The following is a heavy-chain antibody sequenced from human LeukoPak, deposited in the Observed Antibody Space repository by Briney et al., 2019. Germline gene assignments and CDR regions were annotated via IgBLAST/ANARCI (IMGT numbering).Heavy chain of an antibody. CDR2: ISGSGGST. CDR3: AKDLSSVLGTFDY. V-gene: IGHV3-23*01. D-gene: IGHD3-10*02. J-gene: IGHJ4*02. CDR1: GFTFSSYA. Sequence: GGSLRLSCAASGFTFSSYAMSWARQAPGKGLEWVSAISGSGGSTYYADSVKGRFTISRDNSKNTLYLQMNSLRAEDTAVYYCAKDLSSVLGTFDYWGQGTLVTVSS.